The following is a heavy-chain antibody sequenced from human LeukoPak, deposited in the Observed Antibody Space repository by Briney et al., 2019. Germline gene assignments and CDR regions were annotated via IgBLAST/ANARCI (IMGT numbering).Heavy chain of an antibody. Sequence: GGSLRLSCAASGFTFNNYAMSWVRQAPGKGLEWVSAISDNGGDRKYADSVKGRFTISRDNSRNTLFLQMNSLRVEDTAIYYCAKVEYSYDDWGQGTLVTVSS. CDR2: ISDNGGDR. V-gene: IGHV3-23*01. D-gene: IGHD5-18*01. CDR3: AKVEYSYDD. J-gene: IGHJ4*02. CDR1: GFTFNNYA.